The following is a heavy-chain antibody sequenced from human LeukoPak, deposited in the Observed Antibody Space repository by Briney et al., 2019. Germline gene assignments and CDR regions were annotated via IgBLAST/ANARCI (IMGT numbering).Heavy chain of an antibody. D-gene: IGHD3-10*01. J-gene: IGHJ4*02. CDR1: RFTFSSYA. Sequence: GGSLRLSCAASRFTFSSYAMSWVRQAPGKGLEWVSAISGSGGSTYYADSVKGRFTISRDNSKNTLYLQMNSLRAEDTAVYYCAKGFGNYYGSGSYDYWGQGTLVTVSS. V-gene: IGHV3-23*01. CDR3: AKGFGNYYGSGSYDY. CDR2: ISGSGGST.